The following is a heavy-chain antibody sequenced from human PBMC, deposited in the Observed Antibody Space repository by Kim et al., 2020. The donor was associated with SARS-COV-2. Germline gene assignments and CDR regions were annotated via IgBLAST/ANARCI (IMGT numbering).Heavy chain of an antibody. CDR1: DLTFNNAW. D-gene: IGHD2-21*02. CDR2: IRSNSAGGTT. V-gene: IGHV3-15*01. Sequence: GGSLRLSCAASDLTFNNAWMSWVRQAPGKGLEWVGRIRSNSAGGTTDYAAPVTGRFTISRDESKTTLYLQMNSLKTEDTAVYYCAYSGGDGGRAGWFGS. J-gene: IGHJ5*01. CDR3: AYSGGDGGRAGWFGS.